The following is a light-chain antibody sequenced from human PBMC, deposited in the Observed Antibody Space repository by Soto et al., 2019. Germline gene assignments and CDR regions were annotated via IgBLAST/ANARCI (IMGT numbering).Light chain of an antibody. CDR2: GAS. CDR1: QSVGSSY. CDR3: QEYGSART. V-gene: IGKV3-20*01. J-gene: IGKJ1*01. Sequence: EIVLTQSPGTLSLSPGERATLSCRASQSVGSSYLAWYQQKPGQAPRLLIYGASSRATGIPDRFSGSGSGTDFTLTSSRLEPDDFAVYYCQEYGSARTFGQGTKVEI.